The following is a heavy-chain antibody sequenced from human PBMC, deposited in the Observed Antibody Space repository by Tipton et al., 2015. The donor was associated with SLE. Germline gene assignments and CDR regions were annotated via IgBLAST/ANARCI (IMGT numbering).Heavy chain of an antibody. Sequence: SLRLSCAVSGFAFSSYAMSWVRQAPGKGLEWVSFIYSAGTTTYYADSVKGRFTISRDNSKNTLYLQMNSLRDEDTAVYYCAKLGLGVVIDYWGQGTLVTVSS. CDR1: GFAFSSYA. J-gene: IGHJ4*02. CDR2: IYSAGTTT. CDR3: AKLGLGVVIDY. D-gene: IGHD3-3*01. V-gene: IGHV3-23*03.